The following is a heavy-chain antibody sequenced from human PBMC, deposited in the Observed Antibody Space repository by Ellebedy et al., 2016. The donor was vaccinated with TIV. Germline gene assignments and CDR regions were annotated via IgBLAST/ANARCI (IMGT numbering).Heavy chain of an antibody. V-gene: IGHV1-24*01. CDR1: GYTLTELS. J-gene: IGHJ6*04. CDR3: ATERRGGVTLDYYYGMDV. D-gene: IGHD4-23*01. CDR2: GTPEERET. Sequence: ASVKVSCKVSGYTLTELSMHWVRQAPGKGLEWMDTGTPEERETIYAQKFQGRVTMTEDTSTDTAYMELSSLRSEATNVYYCATERRGGVTLDYYYGMDVWGNGTTVTVSS.